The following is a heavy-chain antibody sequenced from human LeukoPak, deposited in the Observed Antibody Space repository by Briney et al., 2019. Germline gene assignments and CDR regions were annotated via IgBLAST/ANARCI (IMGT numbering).Heavy chain of an antibody. CDR1: GDSLRSSY. CDR2: IYYSGST. Sequence: SETLSLTCTVSGDSLRSSYWSWIRQPPGKGLEWVGYIYYSGSTDYNPSLKGRVNMSVDTSKNQVSLTLNSVTAADTAIYYCARHAGIAPSSDPWAQGP. V-gene: IGHV4-59*08. D-gene: IGHD6-13*01. J-gene: IGHJ5*02. CDR3: ARHAGIAPSSDP.